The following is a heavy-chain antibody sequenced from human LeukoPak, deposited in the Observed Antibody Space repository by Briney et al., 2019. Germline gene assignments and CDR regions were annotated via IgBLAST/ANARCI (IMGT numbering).Heavy chain of an antibody. J-gene: IGHJ4*02. V-gene: IGHV3-48*03. Sequence: GRSPRLSCAASGFPLSSFEMNWVRQAPGQGLEWVAYISSSGGTTYYADSVKGRSTISRDNAKNLVYLQMNSLRVEDTAVYYCARDFGIVDNRFDYWGQGALVTVSS. D-gene: IGHD5-12*01. CDR3: ARDFGIVDNRFDY. CDR2: ISSSGGTT. CDR1: GFPLSSFE.